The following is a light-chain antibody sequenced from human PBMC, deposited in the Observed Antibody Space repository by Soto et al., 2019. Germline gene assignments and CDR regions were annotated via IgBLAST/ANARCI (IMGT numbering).Light chain of an antibody. CDR2: AAS. Sequence: DIPMTQSPSSLSASVGDRVTITCRASQSISSYLNWYQQKPGKAPKLLIYAASSLQSGVQSRFSGSGSGTDFTLTISSLQPEDFATYYCQQSYSTRLITVGPGTKVDIK. CDR1: QSISSY. CDR3: QQSYSTRLIT. J-gene: IGKJ3*01. V-gene: IGKV1-39*01.